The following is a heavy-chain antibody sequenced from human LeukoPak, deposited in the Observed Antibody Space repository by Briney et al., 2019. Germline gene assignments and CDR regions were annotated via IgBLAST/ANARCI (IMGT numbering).Heavy chain of an antibody. Sequence: PSETLSLTCAVSGGSISSGGYTWSWIRPPPGKGLEWIGYIYHSGSTYYNPSLKSRVTISVDRSKNQFSLKLSSVTAADTAVYYCARGSSDILSYFDYWGQGTLVTVSS. V-gene: IGHV4-30-2*01. CDR2: IYHSGST. J-gene: IGHJ4*02. D-gene: IGHD3-9*01. CDR1: GGSISSGGYT. CDR3: ARGSSDILSYFDY.